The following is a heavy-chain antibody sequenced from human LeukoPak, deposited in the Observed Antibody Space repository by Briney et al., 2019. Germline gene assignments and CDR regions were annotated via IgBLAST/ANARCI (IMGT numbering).Heavy chain of an antibody. D-gene: IGHD3-3*01. CDR3: ARRSGYHFDY. V-gene: IGHV4-38-2*02. CDR1: GYSISSGYY. CDR2: IYHSGST. J-gene: IGHJ4*02. Sequence: SETLSLTYTVSGYSISSGYYWGWIRQPPGKGLEWIGSIYHSGSTYYNPSPKSRVTISVDTSKNQFSLKLSSVTAADTAVYYCARRSGYHFDYWGQGTLVTVSS.